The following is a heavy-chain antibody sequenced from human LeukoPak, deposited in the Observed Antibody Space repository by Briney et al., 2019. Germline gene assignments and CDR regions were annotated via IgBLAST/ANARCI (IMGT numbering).Heavy chain of an antibody. J-gene: IGHJ4*02. Sequence: SETLSLTCTVSGGSISSGSYYWSWIRQPAGKGLEWIGRIYTSGSTNYNPSLKSRVTISVDTSKNQFSLKLSSVTAADTAVYYCARDFSTTWPFDYWGQGTLVTVSS. V-gene: IGHV4-61*02. D-gene: IGHD6-13*01. CDR2: IYTSGST. CDR3: ARDFSTTWPFDY. CDR1: GGSISSGSYY.